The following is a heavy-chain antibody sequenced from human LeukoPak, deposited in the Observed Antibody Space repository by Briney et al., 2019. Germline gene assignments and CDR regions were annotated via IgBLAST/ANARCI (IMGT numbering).Heavy chain of an antibody. Sequence: GGSLRLSCAASGFTFRSYAMNWVRQAPGKGLEWVSYISSSGSTIYYADSVKGRFTISRDNAKNSLYLQMNSLRAEDTAVYYCAELGITMIGGVWGKGTTVTISS. J-gene: IGHJ6*04. CDR2: ISSSGSTI. V-gene: IGHV3-48*03. CDR3: AELGITMIGGV. CDR1: GFTFRSYA. D-gene: IGHD3-10*02.